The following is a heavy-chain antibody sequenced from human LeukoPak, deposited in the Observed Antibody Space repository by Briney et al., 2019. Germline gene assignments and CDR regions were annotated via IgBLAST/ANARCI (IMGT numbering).Heavy chain of an antibody. Sequence: GGSLRLSCAASGFTFSSYAMSWVRQAPGKGLEWVSAISGSGGSTYYADPVKGRFTISRDNSKNTLYLQMNSLRAEDTAVYYCAKAVAVAGTTALFDYWGQGTLVTVSS. D-gene: IGHD6-19*01. V-gene: IGHV3-23*01. CDR3: AKAVAVAGTTALFDY. CDR2: ISGSGGST. J-gene: IGHJ4*02. CDR1: GFTFSSYA.